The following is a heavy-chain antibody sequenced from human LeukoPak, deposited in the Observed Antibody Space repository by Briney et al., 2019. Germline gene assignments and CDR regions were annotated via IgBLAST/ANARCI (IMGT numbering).Heavy chain of an antibody. Sequence: SETLSLTCTVSGASISSHYWSWVRQPAGKGLEWIGRISTTGSTNYNSSLKSRLTMSLDTSKNQFSLRLSSVTAADTAVYYCARVSAYYYDSSGRDYWGQGTLVTVSS. V-gene: IGHV4-4*07. CDR1: GASISSHY. CDR2: ISTTGST. D-gene: IGHD3-22*01. CDR3: ARVSAYYYDSSGRDY. J-gene: IGHJ4*02.